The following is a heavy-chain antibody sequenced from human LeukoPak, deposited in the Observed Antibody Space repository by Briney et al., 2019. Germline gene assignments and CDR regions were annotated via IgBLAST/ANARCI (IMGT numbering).Heavy chain of an antibody. Sequence: GGSLRLSCAASGFTFSSYAMSWVRQAPGKGLEWVSAISGSGGSTYYADSVKGRFTISRDNAKNTLYLQMNSLRAEDTAVYYCARDRGYSGHELDYWGQGTLVTVSS. D-gene: IGHD5-12*01. CDR1: GFTFSSYA. V-gene: IGHV3-23*01. CDR3: ARDRGYSGHELDY. CDR2: ISGSGGST. J-gene: IGHJ4*02.